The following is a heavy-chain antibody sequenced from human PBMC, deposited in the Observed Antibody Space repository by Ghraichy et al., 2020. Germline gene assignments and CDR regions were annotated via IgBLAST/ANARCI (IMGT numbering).Heavy chain of an antibody. J-gene: IGHJ6*03. CDR2: INPSSGST. Sequence: ASVKVSCEASGYTFTSYHIHWVRQAPGQGLEWMGIINPSSGSTSYAQMFQGRVTMTRDTSTSIVYMELSSLRSEDTAVYYCARDGTVDLSYYMDVWGKGTTVTVSS. V-gene: IGHV1-46*01. D-gene: IGHD1-26*01. CDR3: ARDGTVDLSYYMDV. CDR1: GYTFTSYH.